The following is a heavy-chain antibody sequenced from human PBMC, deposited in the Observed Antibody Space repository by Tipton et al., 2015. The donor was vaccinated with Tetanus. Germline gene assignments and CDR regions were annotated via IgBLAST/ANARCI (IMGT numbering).Heavy chain of an antibody. CDR3: ARANYEYPNKGPFDS. CDR2: ISHNGST. J-gene: IGHJ4*02. CDR1: GGSISSNYW. V-gene: IGHV4-4*02. D-gene: IGHD3-3*01. Sequence: TLSLTCAVSGGSISSNYWWSWVRQSPGTGLEWIGEISHNGSTNYNPSLKSRVTISVDKSKNQFSLELTSVTAADTAVYYCARANYEYPNKGPFDSWGQGTLVIVSS.